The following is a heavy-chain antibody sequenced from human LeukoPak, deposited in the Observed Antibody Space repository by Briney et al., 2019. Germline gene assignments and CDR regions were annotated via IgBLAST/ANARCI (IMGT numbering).Heavy chain of an antibody. D-gene: IGHD3-10*01. V-gene: IGHV3-30*04. CDR1: GFTFSSYA. J-gene: IGHJ4*02. CDR3: AGLSITATPFDY. Sequence: GGSLRLSCAASGFTFSSYAMHWVRQAPGKGLEWVAVISYDGSNKYYADSVKGRFTISRDNSKNTLYLQMNSLRAEDTAVYYCAGLSITATPFDYWGQGTLVTVSS. CDR2: ISYDGSNK.